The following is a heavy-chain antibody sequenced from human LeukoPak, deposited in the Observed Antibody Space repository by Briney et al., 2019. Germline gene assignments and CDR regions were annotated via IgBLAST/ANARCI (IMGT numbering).Heavy chain of an antibody. Sequence: SETLSLTCTVSGGSISSYYWSWIRQPPGKGLEWIGYNSGSTNYNPSLKSRVTISVDTSKNQFSLKLSSVTAADTAVYYCARAQPHYYYYYYMDVWGKGTTVTVSS. V-gene: IGHV4-59*01. CDR3: ARAQPHYYYYYYMDV. D-gene: IGHD6-13*01. CDR2: NSGST. J-gene: IGHJ6*03. CDR1: GGSISSYY.